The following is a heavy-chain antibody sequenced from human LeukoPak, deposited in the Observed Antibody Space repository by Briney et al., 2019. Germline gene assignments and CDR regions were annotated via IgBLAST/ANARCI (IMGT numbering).Heavy chain of an antibody. V-gene: IGHV3-7*03. Sequence: GGSLRLSCAASGFTFSSYWMSWVRQAPGKGLEWVANIKQDGSEKYYVDSVKGRFTISRDNAKNSLYLQMNSLRAEDTAVYYCAKDVGRGRAVGLFDYWGQGTLVTVSS. D-gene: IGHD5-12*01. CDR2: IKQDGSEK. CDR3: AKDVGRGRAVGLFDY. J-gene: IGHJ4*02. CDR1: GFTFSSYW.